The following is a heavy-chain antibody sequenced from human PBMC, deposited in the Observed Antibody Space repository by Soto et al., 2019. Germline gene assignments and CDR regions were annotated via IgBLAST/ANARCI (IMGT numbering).Heavy chain of an antibody. Sequence: GGSLRLSCAASGFTVSSYAMSWVRQAPGKGLEWVSAISGSGGSTYYADCVKGRFTVSREHSKNTLYLQMNSLRAEDTAVYYCAKIFPNTYYYDSPDHDAFDIWGQGTMVTVSS. J-gene: IGHJ3*02. CDR2: ISGSGGST. V-gene: IGHV3-23*01. CDR1: GFTVSSYA. D-gene: IGHD3-22*01. CDR3: AKIFPNTYYYDSPDHDAFDI.